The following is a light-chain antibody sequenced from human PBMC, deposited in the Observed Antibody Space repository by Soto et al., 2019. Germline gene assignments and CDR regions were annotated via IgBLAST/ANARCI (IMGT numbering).Light chain of an antibody. CDR2: GAS. Sequence: DIQMTQSPSSLSASVGDRVTMTCRASESISTYLNWYQQKLGKAPKLLIFGASSLQSGVPSRFSGSGSGTVFTLTISSLQPEDFATYYCQQSSSTPRTFGQGTKVDIK. J-gene: IGKJ1*01. CDR3: QQSSSTPRT. CDR1: ESISTY. V-gene: IGKV1-39*01.